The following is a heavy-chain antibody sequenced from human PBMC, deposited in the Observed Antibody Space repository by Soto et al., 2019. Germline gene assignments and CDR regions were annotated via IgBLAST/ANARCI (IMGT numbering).Heavy chain of an antibody. J-gene: IGHJ5*02. CDR1: GYTSTSYG. CDR3: ARGGIAAAGKSWLDP. Sequence: ASVKVSSTASGYTSTSYGISWLRQAPGQGLEWMGWISAYNGNTNYAQKPQGRVTMTTDTSTSTAYMELRSLRSDDTAVYYCARGGIAAAGKSWLDPWGKGNLVTV. CDR2: ISAYNGNT. V-gene: IGHV1-18*01. D-gene: IGHD6-13*01.